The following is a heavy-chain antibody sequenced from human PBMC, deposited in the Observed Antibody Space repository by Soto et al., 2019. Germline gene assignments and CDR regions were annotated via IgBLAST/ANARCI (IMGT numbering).Heavy chain of an antibody. CDR2: IYYSGST. V-gene: IGHV4-39*01. CDR1: GGSISSSSYY. CDR3: ARVCDYDFWSGYYTGWFDP. J-gene: IGHJ5*02. Sequence: SETLSLTCTVSGGSISSSSYYWGWIRQPPGKGLEWIGSIYYSGSTYYNPSLKSRVTISVDTSKNQFSLKLSSVTAADTAVYYCARVCDYDFWSGYYTGWFDPWGQGTLVTVSS. D-gene: IGHD3-3*01.